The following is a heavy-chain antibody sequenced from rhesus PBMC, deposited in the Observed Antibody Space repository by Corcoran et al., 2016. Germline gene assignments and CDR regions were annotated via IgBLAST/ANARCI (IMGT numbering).Heavy chain of an antibody. J-gene: IGHJ2*01. D-gene: IGHD1-38*01. CDR1: GGSISSGYNY. CDR2: ITYVGSA. CDR3: ARDHLKEYFDL. Sequence: QVQLQESGPGLVKPSETLSLTCAISGGSISSGYNYWSWIRQPPGKGLEWVGYITYVGSATYDPSPESRVPISRDASKNRFSLNLTPVTAADTAVYYCARDHLKEYFDLWGPGTPVTISS. V-gene: IGHV4-122*02.